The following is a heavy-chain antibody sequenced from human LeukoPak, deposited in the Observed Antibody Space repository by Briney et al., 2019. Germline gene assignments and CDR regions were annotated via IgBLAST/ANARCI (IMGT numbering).Heavy chain of an antibody. CDR3: SAAKFDY. CDR2: ISINGTI. CDR1: GFSLSNYG. Sequence: GGSLRQTFAASGFSLSNYGMNWVRQAPGKGLEWVSHISINGTIYYADSVKGRFTISRDNAKKSLSLQMNSLRAEDTAVYYCSAAKFDYWGQGTLLTVSS. V-gene: IGHV3-48*01. J-gene: IGHJ4*02.